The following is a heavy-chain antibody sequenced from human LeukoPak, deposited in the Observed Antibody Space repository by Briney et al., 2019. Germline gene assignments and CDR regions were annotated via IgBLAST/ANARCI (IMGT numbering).Heavy chain of an antibody. D-gene: IGHD3-3*01. J-gene: IGHJ3*02. Sequence: SETLSLTCTVSGGSISSSSYYWGWIRQPPGKGLEWIGSIYYSGSTYYNPSLKSRVTISVDTSKNQFSLKLSSVTAADTAVYYYARGRVVQEWDAFDIWGQGTMVTVSS. CDR1: GGSISSSSYY. CDR2: IYYSGST. CDR3: ARGRVVQEWDAFDI. V-gene: IGHV4-39*01.